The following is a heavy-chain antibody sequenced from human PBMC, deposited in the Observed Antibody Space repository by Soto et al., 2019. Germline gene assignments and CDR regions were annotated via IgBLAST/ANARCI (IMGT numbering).Heavy chain of an antibody. Sequence: GASVKVSCKASGYTFTSCDINWVRQATGQGLEWMGWMNPNSGNTGYAQKFQGRVTMTRNTSISTAYMELSSLRSEDTAVYYCARKPVRGPTLGYYFDYWGQGTLVTVCS. CDR1: GYTFTSCD. CDR2: MNPNSGNT. V-gene: IGHV1-8*01. J-gene: IGHJ4*02. CDR3: ARKPVRGPTLGYYFDY.